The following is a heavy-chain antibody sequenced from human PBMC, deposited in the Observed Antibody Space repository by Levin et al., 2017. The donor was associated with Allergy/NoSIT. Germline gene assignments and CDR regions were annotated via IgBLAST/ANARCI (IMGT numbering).Heavy chain of an antibody. Sequence: ETLSLTCAASGFTFSSYSMNWVRQAPGKGLEWVSYISSSSSTIYYADSVKGRFTISRDNAKNSLYLQMNSLRDEDTAVYYCARYCSSTSCSEGDRYYYYYGMDVWGQGTTVTVSS. CDR2: ISSSSSTI. D-gene: IGHD2-2*01. J-gene: IGHJ6*02. CDR1: GFTFSSYS. V-gene: IGHV3-48*02. CDR3: ARYCSSTSCSEGDRYYYYYGMDV.